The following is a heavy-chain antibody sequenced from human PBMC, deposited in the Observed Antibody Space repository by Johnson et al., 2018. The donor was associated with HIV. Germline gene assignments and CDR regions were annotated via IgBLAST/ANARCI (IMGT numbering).Heavy chain of an antibody. CDR3: TTDRGGSSDAFDL. Sequence: VQLVESGGGLVKPGGSLRLSCAASGFTFSDACLNWVRQAPGKGLERVGHIKSKTDGGTTDYAAPVKGRFTISRDDSKNTLYLQMNSLKTEDTAVYYCTTDRGGSSDAFDLWGQGTMVTVSA. J-gene: IGHJ3*01. CDR1: GFTFSDAC. CDR2: IKSKTDGGTT. V-gene: IGHV3-15*01. D-gene: IGHD3-10*01.